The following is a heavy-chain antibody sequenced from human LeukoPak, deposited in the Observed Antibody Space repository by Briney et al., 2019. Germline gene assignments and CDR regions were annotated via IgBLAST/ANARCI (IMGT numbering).Heavy chain of an antibody. D-gene: IGHD6-19*01. Sequence: GGSLRLSCAASGFTFSSYSMDWVRQAPGKGLEWVSSISSSGSHMYYADSVKGRFTISRDNAKNSLYLQMNSLRAEDTAVYYCARAGLGGDWYFDLWGRGTLVTVSS. V-gene: IGHV3-21*01. CDR2: ISSSGSHM. J-gene: IGHJ2*01. CDR3: ARAGLGGDWYFDL. CDR1: GFTFSSYS.